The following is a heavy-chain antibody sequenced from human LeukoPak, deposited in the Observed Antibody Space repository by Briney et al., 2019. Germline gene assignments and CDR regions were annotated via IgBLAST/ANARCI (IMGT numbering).Heavy chain of an antibody. J-gene: IGHJ4*02. CDR3: ATSSWYFDYFDY. CDR2: INSDGSST. V-gene: IGHV3-74*01. Sequence: GGSLRLSCAASGFIFSSYWMHGVRQAPEKGLVWVSRINSDGSSTSYADSVKGRFTISRDNAKNTLYLQMNSLRAEDTAVYYCATSSWYFDYFDYWGQGTLVTVSS. D-gene: IGHD6-13*01. CDR1: GFIFSSYW.